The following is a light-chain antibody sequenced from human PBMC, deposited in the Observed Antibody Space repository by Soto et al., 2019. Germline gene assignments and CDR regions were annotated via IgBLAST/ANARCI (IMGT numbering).Light chain of an antibody. J-gene: IGKJ1*01. CDR1: QGISSD. CDR2: AAS. CDR3: LQHNSYPWT. Sequence: AIRMTQSPSSLSASTGDRVTITCRASQGISSDLAWYQQKPGKAPKLLIYAASSLQSGVPSRFSGSGSGTEFTLTISSLQPEDFATYYCLQHNSYPWTFGQGTKVDIK. V-gene: IGKV1-8*01.